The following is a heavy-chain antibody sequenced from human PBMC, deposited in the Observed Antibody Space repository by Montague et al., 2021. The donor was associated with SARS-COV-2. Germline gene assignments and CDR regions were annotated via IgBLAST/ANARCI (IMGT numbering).Heavy chain of an antibody. CDR3: ARGSSGYYTPRPFDY. CDR2: TYYRSKWYS. CDR1: GDSVSSNNAA. Sequence: CAISGDSVSSNNAAWNWIRQSPSRGLEWLGRTYYRSKWYSDYAVSVKSRITINPDTSKNQFSLQLNSVTPEDTAVYYCARGSSGYYTPRPFDYWGQGTLVTGSS. D-gene: IGHD3-22*01. J-gene: IGHJ4*02. V-gene: IGHV6-1*01.